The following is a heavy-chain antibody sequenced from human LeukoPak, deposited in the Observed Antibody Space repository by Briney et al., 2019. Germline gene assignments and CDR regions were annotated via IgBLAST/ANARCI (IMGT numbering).Heavy chain of an antibody. V-gene: IGHV1-69*05. Sequence: SVKVSCKASGGTFSSYAISWVRQAPGQGLEWMGRIIPIFGTANYAQKFQGRVTITTDESTSTAYMELSSLRSEVTAVYYCASGDYYDSSDFDYRGQGTLVTVSS. J-gene: IGHJ4*02. CDR2: IIPIFGTA. D-gene: IGHD3-22*01. CDR3: ASGDYYDSSDFDY. CDR1: GGTFSSYA.